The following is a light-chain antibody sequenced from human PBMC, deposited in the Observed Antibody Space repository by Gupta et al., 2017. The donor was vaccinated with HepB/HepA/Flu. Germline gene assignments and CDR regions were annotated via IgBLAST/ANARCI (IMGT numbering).Light chain of an antibody. CDR2: GAS. CDR1: QSVSSSY. CDR3: QQYGSSPYT. J-gene: IGKJ2*01. Sequence: EIVLTQSPGTLSLSPAARATLSCRASQSVSSSYLAWYQQKPGQAPRLLIYGASSRATGIPDRFSGSGSGTDFTLTISSLEPEDFAVYYCQQYGSSPYTFGQGTKLEIK. V-gene: IGKV3-20*01.